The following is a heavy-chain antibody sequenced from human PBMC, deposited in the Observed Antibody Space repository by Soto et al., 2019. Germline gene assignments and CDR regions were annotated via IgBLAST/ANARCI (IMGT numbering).Heavy chain of an antibody. V-gene: IGHV3-11*01. J-gene: IGHJ4*02. CDR3: GRDIRGAN. CDR1: GFTFTDHY. Sequence: QVQLVESGGGLVKPGGSLRLSCTASGFTFTDHYMTWIRQAPGKGLEWVSYISGGWSNIYYADSVRGRFTISRDNAKNSVYLQMSSLRAEDTAIYYCGRDIRGANWGQGTLVIVSS. CDR2: ISGGWSNI. D-gene: IGHD3-10*01.